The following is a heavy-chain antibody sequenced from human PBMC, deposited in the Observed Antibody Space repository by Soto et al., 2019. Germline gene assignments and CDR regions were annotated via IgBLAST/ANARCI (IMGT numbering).Heavy chain of an antibody. CDR3: ARRLVVTGTRGFDH. J-gene: IGHJ4*02. CDR1: SGSITRHNW. D-gene: IGHD3-22*01. CDR2: IAHGGGI. V-gene: IGHV4-4*02. Sequence: QVQLQESGPGMVKPSGTLSLTCAVSSGSITRHNWWGWVRQPPGKGLEWIGEIAHGGGINYNPSLKSRVTISVDKSTNQFFQRLTPVPVADTAVYYCARRLVVTGTRGFDHWGQGTLVTVSS.